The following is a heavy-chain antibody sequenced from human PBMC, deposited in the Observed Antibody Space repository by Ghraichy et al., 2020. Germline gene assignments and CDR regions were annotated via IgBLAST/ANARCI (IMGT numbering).Heavy chain of an antibody. CDR2: IYSGGST. V-gene: IGHV3-53*01. D-gene: IGHD6-19*01. Sequence: GESLNISCAASGFTVSSNYMSWVRQAPGKGLEWVSVIYSGGSTYYADSVKGRFTISRDNSKNTLYLQMNSLRAEDTAVYYCARVAVAAEDWGQGTLVTVSS. CDR3: ARVAVAAED. J-gene: IGHJ4*02. CDR1: GFTVSSNY.